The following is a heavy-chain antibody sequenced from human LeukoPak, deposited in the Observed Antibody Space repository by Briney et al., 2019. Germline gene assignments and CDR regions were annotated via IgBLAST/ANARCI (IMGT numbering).Heavy chain of an antibody. CDR2: IYYSGST. J-gene: IGHJ4*02. CDR3: ARLSYYGSAPPYFYY. D-gene: IGHD3-10*01. Sequence: PWESLSLTCPVSGGSVSSRYSYWGWLRQPPGKGLEWIGNIYYSGSTHYNPSVKSRVTISVDTSKNHFSLRLSSVTAAHTAVYYCARLSYYGSAPPYFYYWGQGTLVTVSS. CDR1: GGSVSSRYSY. V-gene: IGHV4-39*01.